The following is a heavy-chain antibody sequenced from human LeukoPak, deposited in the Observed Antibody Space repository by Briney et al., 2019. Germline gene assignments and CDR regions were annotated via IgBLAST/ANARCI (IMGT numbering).Heavy chain of an antibody. CDR1: GGSISSSNW. Sequence: SETLSLTCAVSGGSISSSNWWSWVRQPPGKGLEWIGEIYHSGSTNYNPSLKSRVTISVDKSKNQFSLKLSSVTAADTAVYYCAKWKYSNSGIDDYWGQGTLVTVSS. CDR3: AKWKYSNSGIDDY. V-gene: IGHV4-4*02. CDR2: IYHSGST. D-gene: IGHD6-6*01. J-gene: IGHJ4*02.